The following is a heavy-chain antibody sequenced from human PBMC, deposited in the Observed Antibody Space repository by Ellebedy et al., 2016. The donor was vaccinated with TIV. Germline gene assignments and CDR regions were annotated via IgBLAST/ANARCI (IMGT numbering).Heavy chain of an antibody. J-gene: IGHJ3*02. Sequence: GGSLRLSCAASGFSFRSYWMTWVRQAPGKGLEWVANINQDATKTFYVYSVEGRFTISRDNARNSLFLQMNSLRAEDTAVYYCATDGSYGDYLSPAHASVMWGQGTLVSVSS. CDR3: ATDGSYGDYLSPAHASVM. CDR2: INQDATKT. CDR1: GFSFRSYW. V-gene: IGHV3-7*01. D-gene: IGHD4-17*01.